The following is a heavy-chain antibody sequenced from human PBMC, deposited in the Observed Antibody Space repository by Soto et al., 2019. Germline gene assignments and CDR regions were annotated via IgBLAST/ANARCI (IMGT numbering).Heavy chain of an antibody. D-gene: IGHD5-12*01. Sequence: ASVKVSCKASGYTFTSYDINWVRQATGQGLEWMGWMNPNSGNTGYAQKFQGRVTMTRNTSISTAYMELSSLRSEDTAVYYCARGDSGYDSRIFFYYYYYMDVWGKGTTVTVSS. V-gene: IGHV1-8*01. CDR3: ARGDSGYDSRIFFYYYYYMDV. CDR1: GYTFTSYD. CDR2: MNPNSGNT. J-gene: IGHJ6*03.